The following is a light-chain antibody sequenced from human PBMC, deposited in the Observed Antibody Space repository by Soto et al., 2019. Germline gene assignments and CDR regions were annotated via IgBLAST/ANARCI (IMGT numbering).Light chain of an antibody. Sequence: SYELTQPSSVSVSPGQTARLTCSGDLLAKKYGRWFQQKPGQAPVLVIYKDSERPSGIPERFSGSSSGTTVTLTISGAQVEDEADYYCYSAADNNYVFGTGTKLTVL. CDR1: LLAKKY. J-gene: IGLJ1*01. CDR3: YSAADNNYV. CDR2: KDS. V-gene: IGLV3-27*01.